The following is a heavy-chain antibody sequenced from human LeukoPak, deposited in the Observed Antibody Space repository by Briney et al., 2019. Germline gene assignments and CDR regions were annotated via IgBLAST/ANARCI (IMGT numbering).Heavy chain of an antibody. V-gene: IGHV3-23*01. CDR2: ISGSGSST. D-gene: IGHD3-10*01. CDR3: SRTFYGSGSYYAY. CDR1: GFTFSSHA. J-gene: IGHJ4*02. Sequence: GGSLRLSCAASGFTFSSHAMSWVRQAPGKGLEWVSAISGSGSSTYYADSVKGRFTISRDNSKNTVYLQMNSLKTEDTAVYYCSRTFYGSGSYYAYWGQGTLVTVSS.